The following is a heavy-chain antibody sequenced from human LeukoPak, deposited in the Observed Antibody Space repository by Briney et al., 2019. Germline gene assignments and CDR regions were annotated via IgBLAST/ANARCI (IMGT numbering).Heavy chain of an antibody. V-gene: IGHV4-34*01. CDR2: INRSGST. Sequence: SETLSLTCAVYGGSFSGYYWSWIRQPPGKGLEWIGEINRSGSTNYNPSLKSRVTISVDTSKNQFSLKLSSVTAADTAVYYCARDLIRGYNYYYGMDVWGQGTTVTVSS. CDR1: GGSFSGYY. J-gene: IGHJ6*02. D-gene: IGHD2-8*01. CDR3: ARDLIRGYNYYYGMDV.